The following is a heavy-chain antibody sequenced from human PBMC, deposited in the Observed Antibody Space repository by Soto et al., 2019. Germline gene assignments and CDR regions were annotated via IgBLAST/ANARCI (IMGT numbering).Heavy chain of an antibody. CDR1: GYTLTELS. J-gene: IGHJ3*02. D-gene: IGHD4-4*01. CDR2: FDPEDGET. CDR3: ATDRRNPRSDAFDI. V-gene: IGHV1-24*01. Sequence: ASVKVSCKVSGYTLTELSMHWVRQAPGKGLEWMGGFDPEDGETIYAQKFQGRVTMTEDTSTDTAYMELSSLRSEDTAVYYCATDRRNPRSDAFDIWGQGTMVTVSS.